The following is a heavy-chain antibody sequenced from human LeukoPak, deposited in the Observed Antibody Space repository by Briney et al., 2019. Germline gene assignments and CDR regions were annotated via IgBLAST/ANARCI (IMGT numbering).Heavy chain of an antibody. D-gene: IGHD3-22*01. CDR3: ARFLGGYYYDSSGYYRSYGMDV. V-gene: IGHV4-31*03. Sequence: SQTLSLTCTVSGGSISSGGYYWSWIRQHPGTGLEWIGYIYYSGSTYYNPSLKSRVTISVDTSKNQFSLKLSSVTAADTAVYYCARFLGGYYYDSSGYYRSYGMDVWGQGTTVTVSS. CDR2: IYYSGST. J-gene: IGHJ6*02. CDR1: GGSISSGGYY.